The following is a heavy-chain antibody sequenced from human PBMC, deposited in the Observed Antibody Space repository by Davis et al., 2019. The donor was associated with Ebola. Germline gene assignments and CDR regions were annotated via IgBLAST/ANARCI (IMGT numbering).Heavy chain of an antibody. D-gene: IGHD3-10*01. J-gene: IGHJ5*01. CDR3: AKSFNYGELNFDS. Sequence: GESLKISCAASGFDINFYSLSWVRQTPGRGLEWVSYISSSSAAIYYADSVKGRFTISRDNAKNSLYLQMNSLRGEDTAVYYRAKSFNYGELNFDSWGQGTLVTVSS. CDR1: GFDINFYS. CDR2: ISSSSAAI. V-gene: IGHV3-48*01.